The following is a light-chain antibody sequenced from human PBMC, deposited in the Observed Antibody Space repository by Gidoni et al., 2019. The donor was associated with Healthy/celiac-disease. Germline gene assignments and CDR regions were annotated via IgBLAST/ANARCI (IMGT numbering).Light chain of an antibody. CDR3: GTWDSSLSAVI. CDR1: SSNIGNNY. J-gene: IGLJ2*01. V-gene: IGLV1-51*01. Sequence: QSMLTQPPSVSAAPGQKVTISCSGSSSNIGNNYVSWYQQLPGIAPKLLIYDNNKRPSGIPDRFSGSKSGTSATLGITGLQTGDEADYYCGTWDSSLSAVIFGGGTKLTVL. CDR2: DNN.